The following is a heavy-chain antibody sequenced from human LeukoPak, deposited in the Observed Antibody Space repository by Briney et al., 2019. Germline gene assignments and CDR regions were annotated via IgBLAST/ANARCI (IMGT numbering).Heavy chain of an antibody. J-gene: IGHJ2*01. D-gene: IGHD4-17*01. Sequence: SETLSLTCTVSGGSISTYYWSWVRQPPGKGLEWIGRIQTSGNADYNPSLKSRVTMSVDTSKNQFSLRLRSVTAADTAVYYCARDPGDYNHDWYFDLWGRGTLVTVSS. V-gene: IGHV4-4*07. CDR1: GGSISTYY. CDR2: IQTSGNA. CDR3: ARDPGDYNHDWYFDL.